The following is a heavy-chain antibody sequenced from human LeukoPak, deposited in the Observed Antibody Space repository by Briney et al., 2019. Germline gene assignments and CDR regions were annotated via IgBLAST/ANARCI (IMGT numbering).Heavy chain of an antibody. CDR3: ARDTIAAAQGAFDI. CDR1: GFTVSSNY. J-gene: IGHJ3*02. CDR2: IYSGGST. V-gene: IGHV3-66*01. D-gene: IGHD6-13*01. Sequence: GGSLRPSCAASGFTVSSNYMSWVRQAPGKGLEWVSVIYSGGSTYYADSVKGRFTISRDNSKNTLYLQMNSLRAEDTAVYYCARDTIAAAQGAFDIWGQGTMVTVSS.